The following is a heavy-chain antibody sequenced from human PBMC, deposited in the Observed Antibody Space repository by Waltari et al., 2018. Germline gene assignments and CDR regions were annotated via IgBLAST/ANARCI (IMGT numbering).Heavy chain of an antibody. CDR1: GDSMSSNDW. CDR3: ARDRGRGLYLDS. CDR2: SHRSGRS. J-gene: IGHJ4*02. Sequence: QLQLQESGPGLVKPSGTLSLTCTVSGDSMSSNDWWSWVRQPPGKGLEWIGQSHRSGRSNYNPSLGSRVTISIDTANNQFSLKVTSTTAADTAVYYCARDRGRGLYLDSWGRGTLVTVSP. D-gene: IGHD2-15*01. V-gene: IGHV4-4*02.